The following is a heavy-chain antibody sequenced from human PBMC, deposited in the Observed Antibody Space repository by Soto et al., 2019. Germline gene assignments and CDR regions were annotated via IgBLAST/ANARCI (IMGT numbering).Heavy chain of an antibody. CDR2: ISGSGGST. J-gene: IGHJ6*02. CDR3: ARWNYDNSYYYYYGMDV. Sequence: PGGSLRLSCAASGFTFSSYAMSWVRQAPWKWLEWVSAISGSGGSTYYADSVKGRFTISRDNSKNTLYLQMNSLRAEVTAVYYCARWNYDNSYYYYYGMDVWGQGTTVTVSS. V-gene: IGHV3-23*01. CDR1: GFTFSSYA. D-gene: IGHD1-7*01.